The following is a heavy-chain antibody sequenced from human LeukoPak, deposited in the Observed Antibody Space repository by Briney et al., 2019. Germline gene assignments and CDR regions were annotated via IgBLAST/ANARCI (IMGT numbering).Heavy chain of an antibody. CDR1: GGSISSYY. CDR2: IYYSGST. D-gene: IGHD6-6*01. J-gene: IGHJ6*03. V-gene: IGHV4-59*01. Sequence: PSETLSLTCTVSGGSISSYYWSWIRQPPGKGLEWIGYIYYSGSTNYSPSLKSRVTISVDTSKNQFSLKLSSVTAADTAVYYCASGTFGKLVRYYYYYMDVWGKGTTVTISS. CDR3: ASGTFGKLVRYYYYYMDV.